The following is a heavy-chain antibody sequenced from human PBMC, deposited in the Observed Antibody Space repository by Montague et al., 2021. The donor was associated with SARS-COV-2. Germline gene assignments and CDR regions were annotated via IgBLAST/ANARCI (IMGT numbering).Heavy chain of an antibody. CDR3: ASQTLGITIFGVVNGRWFDP. Sequence: SETLSLTCAVSGGSFSGYYWSWIRQPPGKGLEWIGRIYYSGSTYYNPSLKSRVTISVDTSKNQFSLKLSSVTAADTAVYYCASQTLGITIFGVVNGRWFDPWGQGTLVTVSS. J-gene: IGHJ5*02. CDR2: IYYSGST. D-gene: IGHD3-3*01. V-gene: IGHV4-59*05. CDR1: GGSFSGYY.